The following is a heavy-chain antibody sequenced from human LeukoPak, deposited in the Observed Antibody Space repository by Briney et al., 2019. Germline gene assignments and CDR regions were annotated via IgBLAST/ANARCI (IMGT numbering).Heavy chain of an antibody. CDR1: GGSISSGSYY. V-gene: IGHV4-61*02. D-gene: IGHD2-21*02. CDR2: IYTSGST. CDR3: ARAYCVGDCTVLHIYFDN. J-gene: IGHJ4*02. Sequence: SETLSLTCTVSGGSISSGSYYWSWIRQPAGKGLKWIGRIYTSGSTNYNPSLKSRVTISVDTSKNQFSLKLSSVTAADTAVYYCARAYCVGDCTVLHIYFDNWGQGTLVTVSS.